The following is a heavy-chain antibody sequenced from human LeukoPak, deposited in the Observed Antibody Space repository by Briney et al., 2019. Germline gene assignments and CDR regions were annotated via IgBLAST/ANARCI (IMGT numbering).Heavy chain of an antibody. V-gene: IGHV4-4*07. CDR1: GGSISSYY. J-gene: IGHJ6*03. D-gene: IGHD6-6*01. Sequence: SETLSLTCTVSGGSISSYYWSWIRQPAGKGLEWIGRIYTSGSTNYNPSLKSRVTMSVDTSKNQFSLELSSVTAADTAVYYCARDRWEAARDYMDVWGKGTTVTVSS. CDR2: IYTSGST. CDR3: ARDRWEAARDYMDV.